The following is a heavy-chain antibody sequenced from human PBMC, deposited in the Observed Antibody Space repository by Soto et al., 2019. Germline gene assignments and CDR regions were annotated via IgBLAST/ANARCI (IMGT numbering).Heavy chain of an antibody. CDR2: IYPGDHET. D-gene: IGHD6-13*01. Sequence: PGESLKISCQSSGYTFSNFWNGWVRQLPGKGLEWMGIIYPGDHETIYSPSFHGKVTISAYRSINTAYLQRNSLEASDTAFYFFSRSPRSSPYFDYWGQGALVTVSS. V-gene: IGHV5-51*01. CDR3: SRSPRSSPYFDY. CDR1: GYTFSNFW. J-gene: IGHJ4*02.